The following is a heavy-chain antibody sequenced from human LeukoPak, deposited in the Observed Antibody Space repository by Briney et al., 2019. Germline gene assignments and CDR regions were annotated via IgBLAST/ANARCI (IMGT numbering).Heavy chain of an antibody. CDR1: GFSVTNYA. CDR2: KKGGGET. J-gene: IGHJ4*02. Sequence: GGSLRLSCAASGFSVTNYAMSWVRQAPARGPGWLSSKKGGGETFYRDSVKGRFTLSTDDSMNTAYLQLNNLRVEDTAIYYCARASWISTADAACWGQGPQVTVSS. CDR3: ARASWISTADAAC. D-gene: IGHD2-2*03. V-gene: IGHV3-23*01.